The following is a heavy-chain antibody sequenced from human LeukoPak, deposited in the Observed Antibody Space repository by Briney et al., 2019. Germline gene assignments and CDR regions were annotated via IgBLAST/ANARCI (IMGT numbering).Heavy chain of an antibody. J-gene: IGHJ4*02. CDR3: ARVRSWEDY. CDR2: IKQDGSEK. D-gene: IGHD1-26*01. CDR1: GFTFTIFG. Sequence: GRSLRLSCAASGFTFTIFGLNWVRQAPGKGLEWVANIKQDGSEKYYVDSVKGRFTISRDNAQNSLYLQMNSLRAEDTAVYYCARVRSWEDYWGQGTLVTVSS. V-gene: IGHV3-7*01.